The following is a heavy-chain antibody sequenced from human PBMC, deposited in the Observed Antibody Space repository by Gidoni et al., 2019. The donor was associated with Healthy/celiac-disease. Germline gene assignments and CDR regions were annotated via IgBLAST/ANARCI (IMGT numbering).Heavy chain of an antibody. J-gene: IGHJ6*02. D-gene: IGHD4-17*01. CDR1: GSTFSNAW. Sequence: EVQLVESGGGLVKPGGSLRLSCAASGSTFSNAWMSWVRQAPGKGLEWVGRIKSKTDGGTTDYAAPVKGRFTISRDDSNNTLYLQMNSLKTEDTAVYYCTTPMTTVTIYGMDVWGQGTTVTVSS. V-gene: IGHV3-15*01. CDR3: TTPMTTVTIYGMDV. CDR2: IKSKTDGGTT.